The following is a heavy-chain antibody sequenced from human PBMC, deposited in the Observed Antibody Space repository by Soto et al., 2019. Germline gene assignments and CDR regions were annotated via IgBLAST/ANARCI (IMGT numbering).Heavy chain of an antibody. Sequence: VGSLRLSGAASRFTFSNYGMQWVRQAPGKGLEWVAVISHDGTVKYYADSVKGRFTISRDNFQNTLDLQMDSLRAEDTAVYYCAKERDTRSSSCFDSWGQGTLVTVSS. J-gene: IGHJ4*02. CDR2: ISHDGTVK. CDR1: RFTFSNYG. D-gene: IGHD5-18*01. V-gene: IGHV3-30*18. CDR3: AKERDTRSSSCFDS.